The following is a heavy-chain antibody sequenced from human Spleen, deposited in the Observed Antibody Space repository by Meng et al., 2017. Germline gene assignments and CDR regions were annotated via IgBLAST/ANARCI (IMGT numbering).Heavy chain of an antibody. CDR3: ARDAHLEEMAMDY. D-gene: IGHD5-24*01. CDR1: GGSFSSYA. J-gene: IGHJ4*02. CDR2: IIPMLGTA. Sequence: QVQLVQSGADVKKPGSSVKVSCKASGGSFSSYAFSWVRQAPGQGLEWMGGIIPMLGTANYAQKFQGRVRITADKSTSTAYMELSSLRSEDTAVYYCARDAHLEEMAMDYWGQGTLVTVSS. V-gene: IGHV1-69*06.